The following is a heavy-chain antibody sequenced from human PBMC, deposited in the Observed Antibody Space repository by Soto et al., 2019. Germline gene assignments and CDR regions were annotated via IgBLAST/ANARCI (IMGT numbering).Heavy chain of an antibody. V-gene: IGHV3-23*01. J-gene: IGHJ4*02. CDR3: ATFFVETGSNSGWPWSFHY. CDR2: ISGSGGTT. CDR1: GFTFSNYA. Sequence: EVQLLESGGGLVQPGRSLRLSCAASGFTFSNYAMSWVRQAPGQGLDWVSAISGSGGTTYYADFVKGRFTISRDNSKNTLFLQMNSLRADDAAVYYCATFFVETGSNSGWPWSFHYWGQGTLVTVSS. D-gene: IGHD6-25*01.